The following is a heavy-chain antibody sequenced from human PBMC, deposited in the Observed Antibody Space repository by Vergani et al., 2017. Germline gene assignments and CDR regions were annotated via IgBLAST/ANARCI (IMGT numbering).Heavy chain of an antibody. J-gene: IGHJ1*01. V-gene: IGHV3-23*01. D-gene: IGHD3-10*01. Sequence: EVQLLESGGGLVQPGGSRRLSCAGAGFTFDTYTMAYVRQAPGQGLEWVATISSGGGDIFYAESVKGRFTISRDNSKNTLFLQMNSLKDEDTAVYYCTTAWGLYYLHGEYFQYWGQGTLVSVSS. CDR1: GFTFDTYT. CDR3: TTAWGLYYLHGEYFQY. CDR2: ISSGGGDI.